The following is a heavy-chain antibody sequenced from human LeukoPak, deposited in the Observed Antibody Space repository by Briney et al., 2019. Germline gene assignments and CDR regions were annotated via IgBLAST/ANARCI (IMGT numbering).Heavy chain of an antibody. CDR2: IYYSGTT. Sequence: SETLSLTCTVSGGSISSSSYYWGWIRQPPGKGLEWIGTIYYSGTTYYNPSLKSRVTISVDTSKNQFSLKPSSVTAADTTVYYCARRQYNILSYFDYWGQGTLVTVSS. V-gene: IGHV4-39*01. J-gene: IGHJ4*02. D-gene: IGHD6-6*01. CDR3: ARRQYNILSYFDY. CDR1: GGSISSSSYY.